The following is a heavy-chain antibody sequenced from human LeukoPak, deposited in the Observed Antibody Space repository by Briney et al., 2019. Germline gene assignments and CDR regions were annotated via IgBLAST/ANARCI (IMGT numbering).Heavy chain of an antibody. J-gene: IGHJ6*03. CDR1: GGSFSGYY. V-gene: IGHV4-34*01. Sequence: SETLSLTCAVYGGSFSGYYWSWIRQPPGKGLEWIGEINHSGSTNYNPSLKSRVTISVDTSKSQFSLKLSSVTAADTAVYYCARVFRWSQPAYYYYYYMDVWGKGTTVTVSS. CDR3: ARVFRWSQPAYYYYYYMDV. D-gene: IGHD2-15*01. CDR2: INHSGST.